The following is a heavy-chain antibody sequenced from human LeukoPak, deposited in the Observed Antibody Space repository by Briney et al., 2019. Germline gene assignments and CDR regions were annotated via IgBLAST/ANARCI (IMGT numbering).Heavy chain of an antibody. CDR2: IRGGGGSA. D-gene: IGHD4-17*01. J-gene: IGHJ3*02. V-gene: IGHV3-23*01. CDR3: ARDPNGDYIGAFDM. CDR1: GFTFSAYA. Sequence: PGGSLRLSCTASGFTFSAYAMMWVRQAPGKGPEWVSAIRGGGGSAIYADSVKGRFTISRDNSKYTLFLQMNSLRAEDTAVYYCARDPNGDYIGAFDMWGPGTMVTVSS.